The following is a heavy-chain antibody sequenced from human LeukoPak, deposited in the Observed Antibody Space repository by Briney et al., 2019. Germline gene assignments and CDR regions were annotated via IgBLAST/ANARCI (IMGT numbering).Heavy chain of an antibody. CDR3: AKPAKTDYADY. CDR2: ISGSAGST. Sequence: GGSLRLSCAASGFTLSNYGMSWVRQAPGRGLEWVSTISGSAGSTYYADSVQGRFTISRDDSKNTLFLQMNSLRAEDTALYYCAKPAKTDYADYWGQGTLVTVSS. CDR1: GFTLSNYG. J-gene: IGHJ4*02. D-gene: IGHD1-14*01. V-gene: IGHV3-23*01.